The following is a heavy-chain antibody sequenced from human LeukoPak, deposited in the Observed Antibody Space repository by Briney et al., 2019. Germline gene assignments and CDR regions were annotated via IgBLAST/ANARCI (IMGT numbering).Heavy chain of an antibody. D-gene: IGHD1-26*01. CDR2: ISAYNGNT. V-gene: IGHV1-18*01. CDR3: ARTSSGSYSHPYYLDY. Sequence: ASVKVSCKASGYTFTSYGISWVRQAPGQGLEWMGWISAYNGNTNYAQKLQGRVTMTTDTSTSTAYMDLRSLRSDDTAVYYCARTSSGSYSHPYYLDYWGQGTLVTVSS. J-gene: IGHJ4*02. CDR1: GYTFTSYG.